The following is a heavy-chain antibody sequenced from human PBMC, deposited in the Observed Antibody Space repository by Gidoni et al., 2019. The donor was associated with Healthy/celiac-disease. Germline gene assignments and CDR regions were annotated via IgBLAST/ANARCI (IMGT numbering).Heavy chain of an antibody. J-gene: IGHJ6*03. CDR2: INSDGSST. CDR1: GFTFSTSW. Sequence: EVQLVESGGGLVQPGRSLRLPCAASGFTFSTSWMHCVPQAPGKGLVWVSRINSDGSSTSYADSVKGRFTISRDNAKNTLYLQMNSLRAEDTAVYYCARGNCSSTSCHYYYYYMDVWGKGTTVTVSS. V-gene: IGHV3-74*01. CDR3: ARGNCSSTSCHYYYYYMDV. D-gene: IGHD2-2*01.